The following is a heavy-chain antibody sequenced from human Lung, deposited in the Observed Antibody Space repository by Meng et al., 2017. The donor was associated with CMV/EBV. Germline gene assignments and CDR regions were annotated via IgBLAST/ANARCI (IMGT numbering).Heavy chain of an antibody. CDR3: ARDDTDA. CDR1: GFTFSRSA. Sequence: GGSLRLCCAASGFTFSRSAIHWIRQAPGKGLEWVAVISSDGDDKYYADSVKGRFTISRDNSKNRLYLQMNTLRVEDTAIYYCARDDTDAWGRGTLVTVSS. J-gene: IGHJ5*01. V-gene: IGHV3-30-3*01. CDR2: ISSDGDDK.